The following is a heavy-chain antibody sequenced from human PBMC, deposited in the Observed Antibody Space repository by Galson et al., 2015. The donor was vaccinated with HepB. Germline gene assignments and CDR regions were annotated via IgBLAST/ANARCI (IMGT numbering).Heavy chain of an antibody. V-gene: IGHV1-3*01. CDR1: GYTFTSYA. D-gene: IGHD6-13*01. Sequence: SCKASGYTFTSYAMHWVRQAPGQRLEWMGWINAGNGNTKYSQKFQGRVTITRDTSASTAYMELSSLRSEDTAVYYCARVSYSSSWYAPFDYWGQGTLVTVSS. CDR2: INAGNGNT. J-gene: IGHJ4*02. CDR3: ARVSYSSSWYAPFDY.